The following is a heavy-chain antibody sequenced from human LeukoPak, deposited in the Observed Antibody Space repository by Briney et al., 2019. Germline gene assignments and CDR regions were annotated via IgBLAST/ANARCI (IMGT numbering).Heavy chain of an antibody. CDR1: GGSISSSNYY. Sequence: PSETLSLTCTVSGGSISSSNYYWDWIRQPPGKGLEWIGCIYYSGTTYYNPSLKSRLTISVDTSKNQFSLRLSSVTAADTAVYYCARHNTSSPPDYWRQATLVTVSS. CDR3: ARHNTSSPPDY. CDR2: IYYSGTT. J-gene: IGHJ4*02. D-gene: IGHD6-6*01. V-gene: IGHV4-39*01.